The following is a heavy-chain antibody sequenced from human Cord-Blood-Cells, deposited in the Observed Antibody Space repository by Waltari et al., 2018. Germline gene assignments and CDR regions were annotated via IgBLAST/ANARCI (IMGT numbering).Heavy chain of an antibody. D-gene: IGHD7-27*01. V-gene: IGHV3-23*01. CDR1: GFTFSSYA. Sequence: EVQLLESRGGLVQTGVSRRLSWAASGFTFSSYAIRWVRQAPGKVLEWVPAVSGSGGSTYYADSVKGRFTIPRDNSKNTLYLQMNSLRAEDTAVYYCATLPPAGDLDYWGQGTLVTVSS. CDR3: ATLPPAGDLDY. CDR2: VSGSGGST. J-gene: IGHJ4*02.